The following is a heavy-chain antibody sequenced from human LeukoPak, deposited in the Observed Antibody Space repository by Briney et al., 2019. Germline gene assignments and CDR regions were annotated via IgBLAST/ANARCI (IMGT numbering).Heavy chain of an antibody. CDR2: IYYSGST. CDR3: ATSGYDFWSGYSLYYFDY. CDR1: GGSISSSSYY. Sequence: SETLSLTCTVSGGSISSSSYYWGWIRQPPGKGLEWIGSIYYSGSTYYNPSLKSRVTISVDTSKNQFSLKLSSVTAADTAVYYCATSGYDFWSGYSLYYFDYWGQGTLVTVSS. V-gene: IGHV4-39*01. J-gene: IGHJ4*02. D-gene: IGHD3-3*01.